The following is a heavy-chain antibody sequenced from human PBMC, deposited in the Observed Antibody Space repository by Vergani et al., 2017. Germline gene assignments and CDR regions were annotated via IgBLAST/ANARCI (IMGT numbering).Heavy chain of an antibody. CDR1: GGSFSGYY. CDR3: ARVWRYSYGSRFFYY. CDR2: INHSGST. Sequence: QVQLQQWGAGLLKPSETLSLTCAVYGGSFSGYYWSWIRQPPGKGLEWIGEINHSGSTNYNPSPKCRVTISVDTSKNQFTLKLSSVTAADTAVYYCARVWRYSYGSRFFYYWGQGTLVTVSS. V-gene: IGHV4-34*01. D-gene: IGHD5-18*01. J-gene: IGHJ4*02.